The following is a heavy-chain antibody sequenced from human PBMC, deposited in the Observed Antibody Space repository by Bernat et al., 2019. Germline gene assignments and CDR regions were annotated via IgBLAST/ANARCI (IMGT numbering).Heavy chain of an antibody. D-gene: IGHD6-19*01. V-gene: IGHV3-33*01. Sequence: QVQLVESGGGVVQPGGSLRLSCAASGFTFSGYGMHWVRQPPGKGLGWVAVIWYDGSNINYVDAVKGRFSISGDNSENTLYLQMNSLTVEDTAVYYCAREGGGEVAGRSSIEFRGQGTLVTVSS. CDR3: AREGGGEVAGRSSIEF. CDR2: IWYDGSNI. CDR1: GFTFSGYG. J-gene: IGHJ4*02.